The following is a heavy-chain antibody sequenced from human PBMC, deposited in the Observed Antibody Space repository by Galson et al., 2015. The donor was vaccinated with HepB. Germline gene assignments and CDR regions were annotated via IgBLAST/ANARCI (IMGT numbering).Heavy chain of an antibody. D-gene: IGHD4-11*01. CDR2: ISYDGSNK. V-gene: IGHV3-30*18. CDR1: GFTFSSYG. Sequence: SLRLSCAASGFTFSSYGMHWVRQAPGKGLEWVAVISYDGSNKYYADSVKGRFTISRDNSKDTLYLQMNSLRAEDTAVYYCAKGSYSNYSPPYYFDYWGQGTLVTVSS. CDR3: AKGSYSNYSPPYYFDY. J-gene: IGHJ4*02.